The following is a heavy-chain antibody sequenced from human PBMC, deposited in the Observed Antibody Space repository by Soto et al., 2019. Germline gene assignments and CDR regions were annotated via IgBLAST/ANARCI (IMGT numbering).Heavy chain of an antibody. CDR2: ISLYSDGT. V-gene: IGHV1-18*01. D-gene: IGHD2-2*01. J-gene: IGHJ5*02. Sequence: RASVKVSCKTSGYTFPNYGITWVRQAPRQPLEWLGWISLYSDGTNYAQKFQGRVSMTTDTSTTTAYMELRSLRSDDTAVYYCARVVPGAEAWFGPWGQGTLVTVSS. CDR1: GYTFPNYG. CDR3: ARVVPGAEAWFGP.